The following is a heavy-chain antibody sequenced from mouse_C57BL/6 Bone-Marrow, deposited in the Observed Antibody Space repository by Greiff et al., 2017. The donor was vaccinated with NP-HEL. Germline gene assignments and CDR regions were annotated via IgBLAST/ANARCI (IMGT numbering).Heavy chain of an antibody. Sequence: QVQLKESGAELARPGASVKLSCKASGYTFTSYGISWVKQRTGQGLEWIGEIYPRSGNTYYNEKLKGKATLTADKYSSTAYMELRSLTSEDSAVYFCARKRITTVVVPYAMDYWGQGTSVTVSS. CDR1: GYTFTSYG. D-gene: IGHD1-1*01. J-gene: IGHJ4*01. CDR3: ARKRITTVVVPYAMDY. CDR2: IYPRSGNT. V-gene: IGHV1-81*01.